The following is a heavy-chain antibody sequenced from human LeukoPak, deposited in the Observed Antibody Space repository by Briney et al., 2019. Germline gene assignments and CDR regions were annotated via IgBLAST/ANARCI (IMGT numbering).Heavy chain of an antibody. CDR2: IYYSGST. D-gene: IGHD2-2*01. Sequence: SETLSLTCTVSGGSISSYYWSWIRQPPGKGLEWIGYIYYSGSTNYNPSLKSRVTISVDTSKNQFSLKLSSVTAADTAVYYCARGRGGVVVPAAIRGWFDPWGQGTLVTVSS. J-gene: IGHJ5*02. CDR1: GGSISSYY. V-gene: IGHV4-59*12. CDR3: ARGRGGVVVPAAIRGWFDP.